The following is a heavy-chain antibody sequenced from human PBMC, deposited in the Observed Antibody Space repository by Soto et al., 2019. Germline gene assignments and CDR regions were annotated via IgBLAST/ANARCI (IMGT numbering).Heavy chain of an antibody. CDR3: AADLAPTDPLKWVSH. CDR2: IVVDTGNT. Sequence: QVQLVQSGPEVKRPGTSVKVSCKASGFTFVTSAIHWLRQTRGHRLEWIGWIVVDTGNTDYAQKFQERVTITRDLSRSTTYVELSRLISEDTALYFWAADLAPTDPLKWVSHWGQGTQVTVSS. V-gene: IGHV1-58*02. CDR1: GFTFVTSA. D-gene: IGHD1-1*01. J-gene: IGHJ4*02.